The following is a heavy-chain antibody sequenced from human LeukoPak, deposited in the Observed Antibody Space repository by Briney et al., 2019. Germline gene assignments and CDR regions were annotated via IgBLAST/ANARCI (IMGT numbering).Heavy chain of an antibody. J-gene: IGHJ4*02. Sequence: GGSLRLSCAASGFTFSSYGMHWVRQAPGKGLEWVAVISYDGSNKYYADSVKDRFTISRDNSKNTLYLQMNSLRAEDTAVYYCAKDSLRNDYVWGSYRQAQYYFDYWGQGTLVTVSS. D-gene: IGHD3-16*02. CDR1: GFTFSSYG. V-gene: IGHV3-30*18. CDR2: ISYDGSNK. CDR3: AKDSLRNDYVWGSYRQAQYYFDY.